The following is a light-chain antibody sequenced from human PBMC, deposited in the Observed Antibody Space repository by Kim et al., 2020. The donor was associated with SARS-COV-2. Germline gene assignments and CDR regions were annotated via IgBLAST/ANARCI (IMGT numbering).Light chain of an antibody. Sequence: EIMMTQSSATLSVSPGERATLSCRASQNVGGSLAWYQQKPGQAPRLLIYAASTRATGIPGRFSGSGSGTEFTLTISSLQSEDFAVYYCEQYHDWHPVFGQGTRLEIK. J-gene: IGKJ5*01. CDR2: AAS. CDR1: QNVGGS. CDR3: EQYHDWHPV. V-gene: IGKV3-15*01.